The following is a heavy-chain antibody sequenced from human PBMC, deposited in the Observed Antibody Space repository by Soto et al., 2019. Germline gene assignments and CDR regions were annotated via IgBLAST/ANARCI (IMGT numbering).Heavy chain of an antibody. V-gene: IGHV3-43*01. Sequence: GGSLRLSCAASGFTFDDYTMHWVRQAPGKGLEWVSLISWDGGSTYYADSVKGRFTISRDNSKNSLYLQMNSLRTEDTALYYCAKDPYDRSGYYATYFDYWGQGTLAPVYS. CDR1: GFTFDDYT. J-gene: IGHJ4*02. CDR3: AKDPYDRSGYYATYFDY. CDR2: ISWDGGST. D-gene: IGHD3-22*01.